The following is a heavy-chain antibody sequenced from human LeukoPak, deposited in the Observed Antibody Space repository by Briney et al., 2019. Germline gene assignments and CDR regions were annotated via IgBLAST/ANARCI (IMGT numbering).Heavy chain of an antibody. V-gene: IGHV2-5*02. CDR2: IYWDDDK. Sequence: GSGPTLVNPTQTLTRTCTFSGFSLSTSGVAVGWIRQPPGKALEWLALIYWDDDKRYSPSLKSRLTITKDTSKNQVVLTMTNMDPVDTATYYCAPLKGDIVVDSHWGQGTLVTVSS. J-gene: IGHJ4*02. D-gene: IGHD3-22*01. CDR3: APLKGDIVVDSH. CDR1: GFSLSTSGVA.